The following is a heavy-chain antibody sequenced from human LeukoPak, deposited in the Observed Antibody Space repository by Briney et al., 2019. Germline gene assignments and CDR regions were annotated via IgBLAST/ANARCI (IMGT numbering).Heavy chain of an antibody. CDR3: ARYYYDSSGYYYYFDY. Sequence: SETLSLTCTVSGYSISSGYYWGWIRQPAGKGLEWIGRIYTSGSTNHNPSLKSRVTMSVDTSKNQFSLKLSSVTAADTAVYYCARYYYDSSGYYYYFDYWGQGTLVTVSS. CDR1: GYSISSGYY. J-gene: IGHJ4*02. V-gene: IGHV4-4*07. D-gene: IGHD3-22*01. CDR2: IYTSGST.